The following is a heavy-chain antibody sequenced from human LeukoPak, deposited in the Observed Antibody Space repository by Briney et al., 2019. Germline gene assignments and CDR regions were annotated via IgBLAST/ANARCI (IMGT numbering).Heavy chain of an antibody. D-gene: IGHD3-10*01. J-gene: IGHJ4*02. V-gene: IGHV3-64*01. CDR1: GFTFSSYA. CDR2: ISSNGGST. CDR3: ARELWFGELFPPYSDY. Sequence: GGSLRLSCAASGFTFSSYAMHWVRQAPGKGLEYVSAISSNGGSTYYANSVKGRFTISRDNSRNTLYLQMGSLRAEDMAVYYCARELWFGELFPPYSDYWGQGTLVTVSS.